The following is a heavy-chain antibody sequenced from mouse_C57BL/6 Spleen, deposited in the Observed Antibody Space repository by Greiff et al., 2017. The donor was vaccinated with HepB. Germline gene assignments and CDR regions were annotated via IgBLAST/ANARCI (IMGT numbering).Heavy chain of an antibody. CDR1: GFTFSSYA. V-gene: IGHV5-4*01. Sequence: EVKLMESGGGLVKPGGSLKLSCAASGFTFSSYAMSWVRQTPEKRLEWVATISDGGSYTYYPDNVKGRFTISRDNAKNNLYLQMSHLKSEDTAMYYCARDRGYDEAYYAMDYWGQGTSVTVSS. J-gene: IGHJ4*01. D-gene: IGHD2-2*01. CDR2: ISDGGSYT. CDR3: ARDRGYDEAYYAMDY.